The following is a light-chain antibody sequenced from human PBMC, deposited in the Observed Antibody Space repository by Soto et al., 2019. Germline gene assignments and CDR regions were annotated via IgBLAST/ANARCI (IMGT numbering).Light chain of an antibody. CDR2: GAS. CDR3: QQYGSSPRGFT. Sequence: EIVLTQSPGTLSLSPGERATLSCRASQSVSSSYLAWYQQKPGQAPRLLIYGASSRATGIPDRFSGSGSGTDFTLTISRLEPEDFAVYYCQQYGSSPRGFTFGGGTKVEIK. J-gene: IGKJ4*01. CDR1: QSVSSSY. V-gene: IGKV3-20*01.